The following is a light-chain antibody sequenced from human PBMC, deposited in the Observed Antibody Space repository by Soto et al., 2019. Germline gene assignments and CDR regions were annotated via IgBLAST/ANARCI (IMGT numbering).Light chain of an antibody. CDR1: SSDVGGYNY. CDR3: SSYTSSSIVV. V-gene: IGLV2-14*01. J-gene: IGLJ2*01. CDR2: EVS. Sequence: QSVLTQPASVSGSPGQSITISCTGTSSDVGGYNYVSWYQQHPGKAPKLMIYEVSNRPSGVSNRFSGSKSGNTASLTISGLQAEDEADYYCSSYTSSSIVVFGGGTQLTV.